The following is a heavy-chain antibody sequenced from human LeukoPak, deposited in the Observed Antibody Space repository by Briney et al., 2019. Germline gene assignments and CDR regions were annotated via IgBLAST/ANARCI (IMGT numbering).Heavy chain of an antibody. CDR3: ATDGPYYYDSSGYYFDY. CDR1: GXSISSYY. CDR2: ISSSSSTI. Sequence: ETLSLTCTVSGXSISSYYWSWIRQPPGKGLEWVSYISSSSSTIYYADSVKGRFTISRDNAKNSLYLQMNSLRDEDTAVYYCATDGPYYYDSSGYYFDYWGQGTLVTVSS. D-gene: IGHD3-22*01. V-gene: IGHV3-48*02. J-gene: IGHJ4*02.